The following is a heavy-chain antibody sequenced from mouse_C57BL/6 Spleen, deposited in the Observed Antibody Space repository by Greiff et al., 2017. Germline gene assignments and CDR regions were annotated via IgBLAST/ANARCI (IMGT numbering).Heavy chain of an antibody. CDR2: INTSNGYT. V-gene: IGHV1-4*01. CDR3: ASHSDSYAMDY. CDR1: GYTFTSYT. J-gene: IGHJ4*01. Sequence: VNVVESGAELARPGASVKMSCKASGYTFTSYTMHWVKQRPGPGLEWIGYINTSNGYTKYNQKLKDNVTLTADKSSSTAYMQLSSLTSEDTAVYCCASHSDSYAMDYWGQGTSVTVSS.